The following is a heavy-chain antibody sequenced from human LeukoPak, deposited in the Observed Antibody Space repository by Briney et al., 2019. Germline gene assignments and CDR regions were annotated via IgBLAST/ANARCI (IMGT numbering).Heavy chain of an antibody. Sequence: PGWSLRLSCAASGFTFSSYGMSWVRQAPGKGLEWVSAISGSGGSTYYADSVKGRFTISRDNSKNTLYLQMNSLRAEDTAVYYCAKDKGDYVWGSYRNNWFDPWGQGTLVTVSS. V-gene: IGHV3-23*01. J-gene: IGHJ5*02. CDR2: ISGSGGST. CDR1: GFTFSSYG. CDR3: AKDKGDYVWGSYRNNWFDP. D-gene: IGHD3-16*02.